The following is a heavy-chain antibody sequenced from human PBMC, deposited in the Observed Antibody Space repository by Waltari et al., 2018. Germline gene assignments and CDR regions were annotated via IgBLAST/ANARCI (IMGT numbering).Heavy chain of an antibody. D-gene: IGHD6-6*01. J-gene: IGHJ4*02. CDR1: GGSISSGGYY. CDR2: IYHSGST. Sequence: QVQLQESGPGLVKPSQTLSLTCTVSGGSISSGGYYWSWIRQHPGKGLEWIGYIYHSGSTYDNPSLKSRVTISVDRSKNQFSLKLSSVTAADTAVYYCARDIGLGSSSGSALDYWGQGTLVTVSS. V-gene: IGHV4-31*03. CDR3: ARDIGLGSSSGSALDY.